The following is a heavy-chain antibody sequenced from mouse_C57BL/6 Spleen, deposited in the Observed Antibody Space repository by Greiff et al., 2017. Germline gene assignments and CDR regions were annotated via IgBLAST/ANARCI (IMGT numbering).Heavy chain of an antibody. Sequence: VQLQQSGAELARPGASVKLSCKASGYTFTSYGISWVKQRTGQGLEWIGEIYPRSGNTYYNEKFKGKATLTADKSSSTAYMELRSLTSEDSAVYFCASPITTVVATNFDYWGQGTTLTVSS. V-gene: IGHV1-81*01. D-gene: IGHD1-1*01. J-gene: IGHJ2*01. CDR3: ASPITTVVATNFDY. CDR2: IYPRSGNT. CDR1: GYTFTSYG.